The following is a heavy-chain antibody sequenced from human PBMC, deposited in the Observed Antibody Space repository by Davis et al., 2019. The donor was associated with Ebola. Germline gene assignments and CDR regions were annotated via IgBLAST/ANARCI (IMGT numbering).Heavy chain of an antibody. V-gene: IGHV3-74*01. CDR3: VRDVNKGGHYSYFYYALDV. D-gene: IGHD3-10*01. CDR1: GFTFSIYW. Sequence: HTGGSLRLSCAASGFTFSIYWMHWVRQVPGKGLVWVARIKGDGVSTDYADSVKGRFTISRDNAKNTVYLQMNSLGADDTAVYYCVRDVNKGGHYSYFYYALDVWGQGATVTVSS. CDR2: IKGDGVST. J-gene: IGHJ6*02.